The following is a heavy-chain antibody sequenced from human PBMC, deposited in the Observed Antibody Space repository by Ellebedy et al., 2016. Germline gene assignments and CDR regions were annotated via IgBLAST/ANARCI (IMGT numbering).Heavy chain of an antibody. J-gene: IGHJ4*02. V-gene: IGHV3-30*04. Sequence: GESLKISXAASGSTFSGYTMNWVRQAPGKGLEWVAVISYDGSNKYYADSVKGRFTISRDNSRNTLYLQMDSLRAADTAVYYCYYGHYSGYWGQGTLVTVSS. CDR3: YYGHYSGY. D-gene: IGHD4-17*01. CDR1: GSTFSGYT. CDR2: ISYDGSNK.